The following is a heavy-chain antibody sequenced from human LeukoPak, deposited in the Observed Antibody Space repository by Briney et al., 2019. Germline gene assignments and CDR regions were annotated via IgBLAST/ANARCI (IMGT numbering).Heavy chain of an antibody. Sequence: GGSLRLSCAASGFTFSSYAMHWVRQAPGKGLEWVAVISYDGSNKYYADSVKGRFTISRDNSKNTLYLQMNSLRAEDTAVYYCAKDYYGSGSYRSPMDVWGKGTTVTISS. CDR2: ISYDGSNK. CDR3: AKDYYGSGSYRSPMDV. CDR1: GFTFSSYA. D-gene: IGHD3-10*01. V-gene: IGHV3-30*04. J-gene: IGHJ6*04.